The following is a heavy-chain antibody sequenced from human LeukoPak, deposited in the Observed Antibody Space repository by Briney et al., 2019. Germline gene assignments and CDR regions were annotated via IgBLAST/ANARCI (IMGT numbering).Heavy chain of an antibody. Sequence: PGGSLRLSCAASVLTVSSQYIRWVRQAPGRVLEWVSVFYSGGSPYYAVSVKGRFTISRDNSKNTLYLQMNSLRAEDTAVYYCARDSSGLQGMDVWGQGTTVTVSS. CDR2: FYSGGSP. V-gene: IGHV3-53*01. D-gene: IGHD3-22*01. J-gene: IGHJ6*02. CDR1: VLTVSSQY. CDR3: ARDSSGLQGMDV.